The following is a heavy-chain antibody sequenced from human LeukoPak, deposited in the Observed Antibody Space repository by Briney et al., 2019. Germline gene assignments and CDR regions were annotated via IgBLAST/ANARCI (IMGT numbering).Heavy chain of an antibody. CDR2: ISGSGGST. CDR3: AKDRAPYCSSTSCYDFDY. CDR1: GFTFSSYA. J-gene: IGHJ4*02. V-gene: IGHV3-23*01. D-gene: IGHD2-2*01. Sequence: GGSLRLSCAASGFTFSSYAMSWVRQAPGKGLEWVSVISGSGGSTYYADSVKGRFTISRDNSKNTLYLQMNNLRAEDTAIYYCAKDRAPYCSSTSCYDFDYWGQGTLVTVSS.